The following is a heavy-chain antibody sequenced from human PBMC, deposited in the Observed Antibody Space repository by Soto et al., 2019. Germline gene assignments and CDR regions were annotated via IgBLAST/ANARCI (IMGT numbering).Heavy chain of an antibody. Sequence: PSETLSLTCTVSGGSISSYYWSWIRQPPGKGLEWIGYIYYSGSTNYNPSLKSRVTISVDTSKNQFSLKLSSVTAADTAVYYCARLTAVNWFDPWGQGTLVTSPQ. D-gene: IGHD6-13*01. J-gene: IGHJ5*02. CDR1: GGSISSYY. CDR2: IYYSGST. V-gene: IGHV4-59*08. CDR3: ARLTAVNWFDP.